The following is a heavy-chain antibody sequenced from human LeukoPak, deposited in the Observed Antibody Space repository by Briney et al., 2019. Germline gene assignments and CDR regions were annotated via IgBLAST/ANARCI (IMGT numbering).Heavy chain of an antibody. V-gene: IGHV4-38-2*01. Sequence: KPSETLSLTCAVSGYSISSGYYWGWIRQPPGKGLEWIGNIYHRGNTYYNPSLKSRVTISVDTSKNQFSLKLSSVTASDTAVYYCARISPYYGDYPQYYYYYMGVWGKGTTVTVSS. CDR2: IYHRGNT. CDR1: GYSISSGYY. J-gene: IGHJ6*03. D-gene: IGHD4-17*01. CDR3: ARISPYYGDYPQYYYYYMGV.